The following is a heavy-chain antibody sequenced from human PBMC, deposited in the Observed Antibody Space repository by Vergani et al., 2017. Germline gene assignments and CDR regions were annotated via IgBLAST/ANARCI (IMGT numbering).Heavy chain of an antibody. D-gene: IGHD6-13*01. J-gene: IGHJ4*02. CDR1: GFTFSDFW. V-gene: IGHV3-7*01. CDR3: ARLGLTASRREAPVFDY. CDR2: IMPDGSAT. Sequence: EVQPVESGGGLVQPGESLRLSCTASGFTFSDFWMTWVRQVPGKGLEWVANIMPDGSATMYADSLRGRFSISRDNAKNSLHLHMSSLRVEDTAVYFCARLGLTASRREAPVFDYWGQGTLVTVSS.